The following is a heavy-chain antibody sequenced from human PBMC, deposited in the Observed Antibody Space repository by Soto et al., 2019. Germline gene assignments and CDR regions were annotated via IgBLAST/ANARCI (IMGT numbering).Heavy chain of an antibody. V-gene: IGHV3-23*01. CDR3: AKGSATSRPYYFDY. Sequence: GGSLRLSCVASGFTFSSYAMSWVRQAPGKGLEWVSAITGDGGDTFHADSVRGRLTICRDNSRNTLYLQMDSLRAEDTALYYCAKGSATSRPYYFDYWGQGSLVTVSS. J-gene: IGHJ4*02. CDR2: ITGDGGDT. CDR1: GFTFSSYA.